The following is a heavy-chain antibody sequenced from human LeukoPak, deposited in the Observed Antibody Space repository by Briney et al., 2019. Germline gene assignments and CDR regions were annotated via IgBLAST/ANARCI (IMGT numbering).Heavy chain of an antibody. J-gene: IGHJ6*02. D-gene: IGHD5-18*01. CDR1: GGTFSSYA. CDR3: ARDQFSRVVQLWLGRMDV. Sequence: SVKVSCKASGGTFSSYAISWVRQAPGQGLEWMGGIIPIFGTANYAQKFQGRVTITADESTSTAYMELSSLGSEDTAVYYCARDQFSRVVQLWLGRMDVWGQGTTVTVSS. CDR2: IIPIFGTA. V-gene: IGHV1-69*13.